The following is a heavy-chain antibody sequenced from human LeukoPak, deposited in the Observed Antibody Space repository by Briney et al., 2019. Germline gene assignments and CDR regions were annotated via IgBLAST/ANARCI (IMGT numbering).Heavy chain of an antibody. CDR2: ISTIGGSI. Sequence: GGSLRLSCAASGFTFSDYYMSWIRQAPGRGLEWISYISTIGGSINYADSVKGRFTISRDNSKNTLCLQMNSLRAEDTAVYYCAKSPGRGYSGYDYPYWGQGTLVTVSS. D-gene: IGHD5-12*01. J-gene: IGHJ4*02. V-gene: IGHV3-11*01. CDR3: AKSPGRGYSGYDYPY. CDR1: GFTFSDYY.